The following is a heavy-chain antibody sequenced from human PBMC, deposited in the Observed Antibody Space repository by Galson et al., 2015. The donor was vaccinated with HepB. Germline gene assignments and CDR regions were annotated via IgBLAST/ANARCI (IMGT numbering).Heavy chain of an antibody. CDR2: LSFDGTYT. V-gene: IGHV3-30-3*01. D-gene: IGHD2-2*01. J-gene: IGHJ3*01. Sequence: SLRLSCAASGFTFSTYAMNWVRQAPGKGLEWVAALSFDGTYTYYADSVKGRFTISRDNSKDTLDLQMNSLRVEDTAIYYCAGMRVPDGKRAFEVWGQGTLVTVSS. CDR1: GFTFSTYA. CDR3: AGMRVPDGKRAFEV.